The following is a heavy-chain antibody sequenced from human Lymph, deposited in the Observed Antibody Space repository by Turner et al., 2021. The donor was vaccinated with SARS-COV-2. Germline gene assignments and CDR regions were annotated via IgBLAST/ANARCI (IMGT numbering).Heavy chain of an antibody. CDR1: GGSMNSNY. CDR3: ARETVNNWVDP. D-gene: IGHD2-21*02. J-gene: IGHJ5*02. CDR2: IYYRGST. V-gene: IGHV4-59*01. Sequence: QVQLQESGPRLVKPLETLSLTCTVSGGSMNSNYWSWIRQPPGKRLEWIGYIYYRGSTNYNPSLESRVTISVDTSRNQFSLNQTSVTAADTAIYYCARETVNNWVDPWGQGTLVTVSS.